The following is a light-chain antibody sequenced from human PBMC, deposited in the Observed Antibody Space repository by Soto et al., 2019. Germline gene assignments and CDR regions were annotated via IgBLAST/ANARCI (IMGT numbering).Light chain of an antibody. CDR3: QQYGNSLFS. CDR2: LTS. Sequence: ELVLTQSPATLSLSPGERATPSCRTSQSVSSSLAWYQQTPGQAPRLLIYLTSNRAAGVPSRFSAWGSETDFTLTISDVQPEDFAVYYCQQYGNSLFSFGPGTKVDIK. V-gene: IGKV3-11*01. J-gene: IGKJ3*01. CDR1: QSVSSS.